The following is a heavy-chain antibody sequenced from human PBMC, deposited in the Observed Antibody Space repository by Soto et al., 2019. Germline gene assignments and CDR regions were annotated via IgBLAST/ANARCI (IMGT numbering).Heavy chain of an antibody. CDR3: ARGQESSGDY. CDR1: GGSISSSNW. Sequence: QVQLQESGPGLVKPSGTLSLTCAVSGGSISSSNWWSWVRQPPGKGLERIGEIYHSGSTNYNPSLKSRVTLSVDKSKHRFALKLSSVAAADTSVYYCARGQESSGDYWGQGTRVTVSS. D-gene: IGHD6-19*01. CDR2: IYHSGST. V-gene: IGHV4-4*02. J-gene: IGHJ4*02.